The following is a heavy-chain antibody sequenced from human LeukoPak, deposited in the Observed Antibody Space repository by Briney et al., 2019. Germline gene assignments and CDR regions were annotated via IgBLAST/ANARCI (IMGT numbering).Heavy chain of an antibody. CDR2: IYYSGST. J-gene: IGHJ6*02. Sequence: SETLSLTCTVSGGSFSSSSYYWGWLRQPPGKGLEWIGTIYYSGSTYYNPSLKSRVTISVDTSKHQFSLTLSSVTAADTAIYYCARHEGASSTSFYGMDVWGQGTTVTVSS. CDR3: ARHEGASSTSFYGMDV. V-gene: IGHV4-39*01. CDR1: GGSFSSSSYY. D-gene: IGHD6-6*01.